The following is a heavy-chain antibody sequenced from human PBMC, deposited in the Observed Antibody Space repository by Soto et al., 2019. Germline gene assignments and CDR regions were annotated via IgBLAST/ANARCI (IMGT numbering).Heavy chain of an antibody. D-gene: IGHD1-7*01. J-gene: IGHJ5*02. CDR1: GYTFTSYA. CDR2: INAGNGNT. Sequence: QVQLVQSGDEDKKPGASVKDSCKASGYTFTSYAMHWMRQAPGQKLEWMGWINAGNGNTKYSQKFQGRVTITRDTSASTAYMELSSLRSEDTAVYYCARDPWNYVSGWFDPWGQGTLVTVSS. CDR3: ARDPWNYVSGWFDP. V-gene: IGHV1-3*05.